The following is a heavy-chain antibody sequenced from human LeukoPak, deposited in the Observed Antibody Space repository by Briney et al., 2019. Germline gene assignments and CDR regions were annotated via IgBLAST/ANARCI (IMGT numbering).Heavy chain of an antibody. Sequence: PSETLSLTCTASGGSISSYYWNWIRQPPGKGLEWIGYIYYSGSNNYNPSLKSRVTISVDTSKNQFSLKLSSVTAADTAVDYCARGFGEFIYYFDYWGQGTLVTVSS. J-gene: IGHJ4*02. V-gene: IGHV4-59*01. CDR2: IYYSGSN. CDR1: GGSISSYY. CDR3: ARGFGEFIYYFDY. D-gene: IGHD3-10*01.